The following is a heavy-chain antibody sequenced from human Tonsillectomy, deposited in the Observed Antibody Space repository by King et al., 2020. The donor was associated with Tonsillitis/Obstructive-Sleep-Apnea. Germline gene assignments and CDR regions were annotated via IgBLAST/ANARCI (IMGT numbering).Heavy chain of an antibody. D-gene: IGHD3-16*01. V-gene: IGHV1-69*12. J-gene: IGHJ3*02. CDR1: GGNFSSYA. Sequence: QLVQSGAEVKKPGFSVKVSCTASGGNFSSYAISWVRQAPGQGLEWMGVIIPICCTTNYAQKFQGRATITADESNSTADMELSSLRSEDTAVYYCARGALTFGGVIDDDAFDIWGQGTMVTVSS. CDR2: IIPICCTT. CDR3: ARGALTFGGVIDDDAFDI.